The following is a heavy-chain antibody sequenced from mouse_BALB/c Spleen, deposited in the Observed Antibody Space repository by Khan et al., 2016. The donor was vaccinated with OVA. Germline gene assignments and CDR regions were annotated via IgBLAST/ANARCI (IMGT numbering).Heavy chain of an antibody. V-gene: IGHV1S29*02. CDR3: TRSGYGSFAF. D-gene: IGHD1-2*01. Sequence: VQLQQSGPELVKPGASVKISCKASGSTFTDYNMDWVKQSHGKSLEWIGYIYPNSGGTGYNQKFKTKATLTVDISSSTAYMELRSLTSEDSAVYYCTRSGYGSFAFWGQGTLVTVSA. J-gene: IGHJ3*01. CDR1: GSTFTDYN. CDR2: IYPNSGGT.